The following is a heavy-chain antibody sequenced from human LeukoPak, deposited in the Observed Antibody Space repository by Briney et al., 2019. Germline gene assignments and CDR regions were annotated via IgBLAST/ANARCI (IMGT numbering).Heavy chain of an antibody. V-gene: IGHV3-23*01. CDR1: GFTFSSYA. D-gene: IGHD3-22*01. Sequence: PGGSLRLSCAASGFTFSSYAMSWVRQAPGKGLEWVSAISGSGGSTYYADSVKGRFTISRDNSKNTLYLQMNSLRAEDTAVYYCAKDHVAHYYDSSGYYYPAPFDYWGQGTLVTVSS. CDR2: ISGSGGST. J-gene: IGHJ4*02. CDR3: AKDHVAHYYDSSGYYYPAPFDY.